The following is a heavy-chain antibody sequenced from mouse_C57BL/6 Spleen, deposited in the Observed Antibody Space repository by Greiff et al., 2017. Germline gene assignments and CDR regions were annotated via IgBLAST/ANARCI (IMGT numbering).Heavy chain of an antibody. CDR2: ISYDGSN. D-gene: IGHD4-1*01. Sequence: DVQLQESGPGLVKPSQSLSLTCSVTGYSITSGYYWNWIRQFPGNKLEWMGYISYDGSNNYNPSLKNRISITRDTSKNQFFLKLNSVTTEDTATYYCASLTDLDEGYAMDYWGQGTSVTVSS. V-gene: IGHV3-6*01. CDR1: GYSITSGYY. CDR3: ASLTDLDEGYAMDY. J-gene: IGHJ4*01.